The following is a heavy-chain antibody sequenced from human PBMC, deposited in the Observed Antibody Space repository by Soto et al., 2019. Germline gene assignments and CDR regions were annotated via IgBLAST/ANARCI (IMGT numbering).Heavy chain of an antibody. V-gene: IGHV1-2*02. D-gene: IGHD6-13*01. J-gene: IGHJ6*02. CDR2: INPKSGGT. Sequence: ASVKVSCKASGYTFPGYYIHWVRQAPGQGLEWMGWINPKSGGTKYAQKFQGRVTMTRDTSISTAYMELSRLRSDDTAVYYCACPYSSSWYDYYYYGMDVWGQGTTVTVSS. CDR1: GYTFPGYY. CDR3: ACPYSSSWYDYYYYGMDV.